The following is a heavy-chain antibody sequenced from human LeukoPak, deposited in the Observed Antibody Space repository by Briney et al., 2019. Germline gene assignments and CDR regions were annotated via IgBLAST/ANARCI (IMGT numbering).Heavy chain of an antibody. CDR2: ISYSGTT. CDR3: ARGDDYKSTLFDY. D-gene: IGHD5-12*01. V-gene: IGHV4-59*01. CDR1: GGSISNYY. J-gene: IGHJ4*02. Sequence: SETLSLTCTVSGGSISNYYWNWIRQPPGKRLEWIGYISYSGTTNYNPSLKSRVTISVDTSKKQFSLKLTSATAADTAVYYCARGDDYKSTLFDYWGQGTLVTVSS.